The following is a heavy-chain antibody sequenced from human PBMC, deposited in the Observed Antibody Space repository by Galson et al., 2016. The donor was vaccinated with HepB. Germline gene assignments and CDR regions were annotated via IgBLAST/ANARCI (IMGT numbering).Heavy chain of an antibody. Sequence: SLRLSCAASGFTFSKAWFTWVRQAPGKGLEWVGRIRPQRDRKSPVYAAPVEGRFTISRVDSKNTLYLQMNSLTTEDTALYYCYGHLDYWGRGTLVTVAS. V-gene: IGHV3-15*01. J-gene: IGHJ4*02. CDR1: GFTFSKAW. CDR2: IRPQRDRKSP. CDR3: YGHLDY. D-gene: IGHD4-17*01.